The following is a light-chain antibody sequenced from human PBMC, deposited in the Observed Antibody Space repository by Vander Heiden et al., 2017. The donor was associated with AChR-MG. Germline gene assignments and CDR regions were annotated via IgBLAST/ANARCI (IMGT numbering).Light chain of an antibody. CDR2: AAS. CDR3: QKYNSTLTLT. V-gene: IGKV1-27*01. CDR1: QGISNY. Sequence: DIQMTQSPSSLSSSVRDRVTMTCRASQGISNYLAWYQQKPGKGPKLLIYAASTLQSGVPSRFSGSGYGTDFTLTISSRQPEDVAAYYCQKYNSTLTLTFGGGTKVEIK. J-gene: IGKJ4*01.